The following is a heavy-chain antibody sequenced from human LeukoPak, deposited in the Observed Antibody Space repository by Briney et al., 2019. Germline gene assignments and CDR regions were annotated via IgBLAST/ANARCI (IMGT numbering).Heavy chain of an antibody. J-gene: IGHJ3*02. Sequence: GGSLRLSCAASGFTFSSYSMNWVRQAPGKGLEWVPSISSSSSYIYYADSVKGRFTISRDNAKNSLYLQMNSLRAEDTAVYYCARDLSYSGYDYDAFDIWGQGTMVTVSS. D-gene: IGHD5-12*01. CDR1: GFTFSSYS. CDR2: ISSSSSYI. CDR3: ARDLSYSGYDYDAFDI. V-gene: IGHV3-21*01.